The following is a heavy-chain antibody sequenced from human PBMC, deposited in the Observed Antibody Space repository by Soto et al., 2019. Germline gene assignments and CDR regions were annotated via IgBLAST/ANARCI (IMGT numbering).Heavy chain of an antibody. D-gene: IGHD3-10*01. V-gene: IGHV4-59*01. CDR1: GGSFSGFY. Sequence: SETLSLTCAVHGGSFSGFYWTWIRQPPGKGLEWIGYIYYSGSTNYNPSLKSRVTISVDTSKNQFSLKLSSVTAADTAVYYCARDLRLLWFGELSLSEGMDVWGQGTTVTVSS. J-gene: IGHJ6*02. CDR2: IYYSGST. CDR3: ARDLRLLWFGELSLSEGMDV.